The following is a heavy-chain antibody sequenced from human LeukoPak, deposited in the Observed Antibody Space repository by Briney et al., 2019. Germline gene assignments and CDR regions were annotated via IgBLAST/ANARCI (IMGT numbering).Heavy chain of an antibody. V-gene: IGHV3-33*01. CDR3: AREVVGAIYFDC. Sequence: GESLRLSCAASGFTFSSYGMHWVRQAPGKGLGWVAVIWYDGSNKYYADSVKGRFTISRDNSKNTLYLQMNSLRAEDTAVYYCAREVVGAIYFDCWGQGTLVTVSS. CDR2: IWYDGSNK. D-gene: IGHD1-26*01. CDR1: GFTFSSYG. J-gene: IGHJ4*02.